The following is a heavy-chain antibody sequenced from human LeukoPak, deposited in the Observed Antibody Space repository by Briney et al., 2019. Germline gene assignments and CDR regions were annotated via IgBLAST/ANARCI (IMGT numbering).Heavy chain of an antibody. J-gene: IGHJ4*02. CDR3: ASQDIVVVPAAMAAFDY. CDR2: INHSGST. V-gene: IGHV4-34*01. CDR1: GGSFSGYY. Sequence: SETLSLTCAVYGGSFSGYYWSWIRQPPGKGLEWIGEINHSGSTNYNPSLKSRVTISVDTSKNQFSLKLSSVTAADTAVYYCASQDIVVVPAAMAAFDYWGQGALVTVSS. D-gene: IGHD2-2*01.